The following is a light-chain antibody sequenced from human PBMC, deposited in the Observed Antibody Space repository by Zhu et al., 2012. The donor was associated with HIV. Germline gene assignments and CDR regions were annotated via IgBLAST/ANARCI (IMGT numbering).Light chain of an antibody. V-gene: IGKV1-5*03. Sequence: GDRVTITCRASQSVHKWLAWYQQKPEQAPKLLIYEASTLETGVPSRFSGSGSETEFTLTISSLQPDDFASYSCQQYYTPSYTFGQGTKLQIK. CDR2: EAS. J-gene: IGKJ2*01. CDR3: QQYYTPSYT. CDR1: QSVHKW.